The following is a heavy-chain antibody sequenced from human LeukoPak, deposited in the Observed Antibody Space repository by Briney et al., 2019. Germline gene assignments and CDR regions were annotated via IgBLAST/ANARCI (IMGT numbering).Heavy chain of an antibody. V-gene: IGHV3-33*01. D-gene: IGHD5-24*01. CDR1: GFTFSSYG. CDR3: ARGVEMATINGFDP. J-gene: IGHJ5*02. Sequence: GGSLRLSCAASGFTFSSYGMHWVRQAPGKGLEWVAVIWYDGSNKYYADSVKGRFTISRDNSKNTLYLQMNSLRAEDTAVYYCARGVEMATINGFDPWGQGTLVTVSS. CDR2: IWYDGSNK.